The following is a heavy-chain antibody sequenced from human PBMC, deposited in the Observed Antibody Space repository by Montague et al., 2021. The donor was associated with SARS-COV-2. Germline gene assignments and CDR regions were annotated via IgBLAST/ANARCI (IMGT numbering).Heavy chain of an antibody. CDR2: VYRSGDT. CDR3: GRGLVGFAGHWL. V-gene: IGHV4-61*02. CDR1: GDSTTSGSYD. D-gene: IGHD1-26*01. Sequence: TLSLTCTVSGDSTTSGSYDWSWLRQPAGKGLEWIGRVYRSGDTNYHPSLESRISMSIDTSKNQISLRLTSVTAADTGVYYCGRGLVGFAGHWLWGHGTMGPVSS. J-gene: IGHJ6*02.